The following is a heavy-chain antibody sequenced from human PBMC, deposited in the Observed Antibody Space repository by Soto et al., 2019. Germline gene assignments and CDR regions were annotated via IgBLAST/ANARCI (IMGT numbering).Heavy chain of an antibody. Sequence: QVQLVQSGAEVKKPGSSVKVSCKASGGTFSSYAISWVRQAPGQGLEWMGGIIPIFATADYAQKFQGRVTIXXDESTSTASMELSSLRSEDTAVYYCARSITGTVSYYYGMDVWGQGTTVTVSS. CDR1: GGTFSSYA. J-gene: IGHJ6*02. V-gene: IGHV1-69*05. CDR2: IIPIFATA. D-gene: IGHD1-20*01. CDR3: ARSITGTVSYYYGMDV.